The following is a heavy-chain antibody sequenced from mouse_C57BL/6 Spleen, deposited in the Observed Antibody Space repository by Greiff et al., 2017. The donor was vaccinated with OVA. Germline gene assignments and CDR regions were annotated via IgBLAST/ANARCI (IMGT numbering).Heavy chain of an antibody. CDR1: GFSFNTYA. D-gene: IGHD3-2*02. CDR3: VRHEGSSGPWFAY. J-gene: IGHJ3*01. V-gene: IGHV10-1*01. Sequence: EVKLVESGGGLVQPKGSLKLSCAASGFSFNTYAMNWVRQAPGKGLEWVARIRSKSNNYATYYADSVKDRFTISRDDSESMLYLQMNNLKTEDTAMYYCVRHEGSSGPWFAYWGQGTLVTVSA. CDR2: IRSKSNNYAT.